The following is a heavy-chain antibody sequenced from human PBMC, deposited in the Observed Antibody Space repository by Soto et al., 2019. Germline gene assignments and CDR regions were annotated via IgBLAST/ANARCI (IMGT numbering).Heavy chain of an antibody. CDR2: IIHSGST. CDR3: VRGFGTFVRGIIRKDSGIDV. V-gene: IGHV4-34*01. J-gene: IGHJ6*02. D-gene: IGHD3-10*01. Sequence: SETLSLTCAVYGGSFSVYYWSLIRQPPGKGLEWIGEIIHSGSTKYNPSLRSRVTISVDTSKNQFSLRLSSVTAAETAVFYCVRGFGTFVRGIIRKDSGIDVWGQGTTVTLS. CDR1: GGSFSVYY.